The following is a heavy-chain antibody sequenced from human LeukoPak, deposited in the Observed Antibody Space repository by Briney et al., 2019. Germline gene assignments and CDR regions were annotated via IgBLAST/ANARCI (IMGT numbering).Heavy chain of an antibody. CDR3: TTEGYTYGYHSFDS. CDR1: GISLGNAW. J-gene: IGHJ4*02. Sequence: GGSLRLSCVASGISLGNAWLSWVRQAPGKGLEWVGHIKRNFEGATQHYAASVKDRFTISKDESKNTLYLQMNSLETDDTAVYYCTTEGYTYGYHSFDSWGQGTLVTVSS. D-gene: IGHD5-18*01. CDR2: IKRNFEGATQ. V-gene: IGHV3-15*06.